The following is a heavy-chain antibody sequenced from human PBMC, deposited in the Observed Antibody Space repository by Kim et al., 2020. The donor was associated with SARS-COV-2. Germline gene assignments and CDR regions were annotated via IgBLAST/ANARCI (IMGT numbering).Heavy chain of an antibody. CDR3: ARGVRAAAGPFYYYYMDV. J-gene: IGHJ6*03. CDR2: MNPNSGNT. V-gene: IGHV1-8*01. CDR1: GYTFTSYD. D-gene: IGHD6-13*01. Sequence: ASVKVSCKASGYTFTSYDINWVRQATGRGLEWMGWMNPNSGNTGYAQKFQGRVTMTRNTSISTAYMELSSLRSEDTAVYYCARGVRAAAGPFYYYYMDVWGKGTTVTVSS.